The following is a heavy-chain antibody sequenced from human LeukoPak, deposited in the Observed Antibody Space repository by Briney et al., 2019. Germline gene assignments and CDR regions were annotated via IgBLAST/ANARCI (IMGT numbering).Heavy chain of an antibody. CDR2: ISGSGGST. Sequence: PGGSLRLSCAASGFTFSSYAMSWVRQAPGKGLEWVSAISGSGGSTHYADSVKGRFTISRDNSKNTLYLQMNSLRAEDTAVYYCAKNREPSYDSSGPRYFDYWGQGTLVTVSS. CDR3: AKNREPSYDSSGPRYFDY. V-gene: IGHV3-23*01. J-gene: IGHJ4*02. D-gene: IGHD3-22*01. CDR1: GFTFSSYA.